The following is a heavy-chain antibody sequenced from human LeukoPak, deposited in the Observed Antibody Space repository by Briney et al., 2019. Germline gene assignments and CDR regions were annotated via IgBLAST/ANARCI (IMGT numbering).Heavy chain of an antibody. Sequence: PGGSLRLSCSASGFTFSSYGMHWVRQAPGKGLEWVAVISYDGSNKYYADSVKGRFTISRDNSKNTLYLQMNSLRAEDTAVYYCANLDYGGNSWGWGQGTLVTVSS. CDR2: ISYDGSNK. CDR1: GFTFSSYG. D-gene: IGHD4-23*01. J-gene: IGHJ4*02. CDR3: ANLDYGGNSWG. V-gene: IGHV3-30*18.